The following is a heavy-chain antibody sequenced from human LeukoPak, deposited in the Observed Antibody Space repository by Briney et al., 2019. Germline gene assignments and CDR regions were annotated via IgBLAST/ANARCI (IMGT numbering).Heavy chain of an antibody. CDR3: ARGGSYPFDY. Sequence: GGSLRLSCAASGFTFSSYSMNWVRQAPGKGLEWVSYISSSGTTIYYADSVKGRFTISRDNAKNSVHLQMNSLRDDDTAAYYCARGGSYPFDYWGQGTLVTVSS. V-gene: IGHV3-48*02. D-gene: IGHD3-16*02. J-gene: IGHJ4*02. CDR2: ISSSGTTI. CDR1: GFTFSSYS.